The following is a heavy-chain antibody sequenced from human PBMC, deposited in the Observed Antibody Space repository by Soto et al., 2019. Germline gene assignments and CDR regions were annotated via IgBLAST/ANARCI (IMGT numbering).Heavy chain of an antibody. CDR2: IHYSGNT. CDR3: ARVRNGYYYDSSGYSIFDY. V-gene: IGHV4-61*01. D-gene: IGHD3-22*01. CDR1: GDSVSSGSYY. Sequence: SETLSLSCTVSGDSVSSGSYYWSWIRQPPGKGLEWLGFIHYSGNTNYNPSLKSRVTISVDTSKNQFSLKLGSVTAADTAVYYCARVRNGYYYDSSGYSIFDYWGQGTLVTVS. J-gene: IGHJ4*02.